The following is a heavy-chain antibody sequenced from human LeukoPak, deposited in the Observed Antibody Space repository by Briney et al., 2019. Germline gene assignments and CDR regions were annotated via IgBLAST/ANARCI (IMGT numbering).Heavy chain of an antibody. J-gene: IGHJ6*03. V-gene: IGHV3-20*04. CDR2: INWNGGST. CDR1: GFTFDDYG. Sequence: AGGSLRLSCAASGFTFDDYGMSWVRQAPGKGLEWVSGINWNGGSTGYADSVKGRFTISRDNAKNSLYLQMNSLRAEDTALYYCARDRINYYYMDVWGKGTTVTVSS. D-gene: IGHD2-15*01. CDR3: ARDRINYYYMDV.